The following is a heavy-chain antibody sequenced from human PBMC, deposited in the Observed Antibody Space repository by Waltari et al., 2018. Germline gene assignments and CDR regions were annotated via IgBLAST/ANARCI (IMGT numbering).Heavy chain of an antibody. Sequence: QVQLQQSGPGQVKPSETLSLTCAVSGGSLRSGYYWGWIRLPLGKGLEWIGSVSHSGSTYYNPSLKSRVTISIHMSKHQFSLELRSVTAADTAVYFCASDLGGTAVATDAFDIWGQGTMVIVSS. D-gene: IGHD6-19*01. J-gene: IGHJ3*02. V-gene: IGHV4-38-2*01. CDR3: ASDLGGTAVATDAFDI. CDR2: VSHSGST. CDR1: GGSLRSGYY.